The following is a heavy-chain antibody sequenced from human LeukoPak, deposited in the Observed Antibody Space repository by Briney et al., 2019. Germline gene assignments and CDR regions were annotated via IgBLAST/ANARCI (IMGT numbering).Heavy chain of an antibody. V-gene: IGHV4-39*02. CDR1: VVSVNSRTFL. J-gene: IGHJ4*02. Sequence: PSETLPLTFSFSVVSVNSRTFLWNGVPQPPGKGLEGIGSVYSTGNVYQSPSLQSRAAISVDASNNSFSLTLQSVTAADTAVYFCVRGAMVSKPGDFWGPGTLVIVSS. D-gene: IGHD2-8*01. CDR2: VYSTGNV. CDR3: VRGAMVSKPGDF.